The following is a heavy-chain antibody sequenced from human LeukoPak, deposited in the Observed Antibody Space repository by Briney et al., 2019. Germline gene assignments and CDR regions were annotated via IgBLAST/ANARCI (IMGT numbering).Heavy chain of an antibody. CDR3: ARDNYSGSRYFDH. CDR2: ISTSSSYI. Sequence: GGSLRLSCAAYGFTFSSYSMNWVRQAPGKGLEWVSFISTSSSYIYYADSVKGRFTISRDNAKNSLYLEMNSLRAEDTAVYYCARDNYSGSRYFDHWGQGTLVTVSS. J-gene: IGHJ4*02. V-gene: IGHV3-21*01. D-gene: IGHD1-26*01. CDR1: GFTFSSYS.